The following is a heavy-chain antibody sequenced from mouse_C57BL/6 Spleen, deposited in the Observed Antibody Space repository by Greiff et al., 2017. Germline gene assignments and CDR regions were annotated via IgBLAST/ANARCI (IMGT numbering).Heavy chain of an antibody. Sequence: QVQLQQPGAELVRPGSSVKLSCKASGYTFTSYWMHWVKQRPIQGLEWIGNIDPSDSETHYNQKFKDKATLTVDKSSSTAYMQLSSLTSEDSAGYYCARRGHYGYDGGAFGYWGQGTTLTVSS. CDR3: ARRGHYGYDGGAFGY. CDR1: GYTFTSYW. D-gene: IGHD2-2*01. V-gene: IGHV1-52*01. J-gene: IGHJ2*01. CDR2: IDPSDSET.